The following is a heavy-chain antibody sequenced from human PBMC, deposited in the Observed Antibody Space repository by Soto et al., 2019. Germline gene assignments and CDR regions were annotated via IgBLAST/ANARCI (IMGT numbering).Heavy chain of an antibody. D-gene: IGHD3-22*01. V-gene: IGHV1-2*02. Sequence: ASVKVSCKASGYTFTGYHMHWVRQAPGQGLEWMGWINPNSGGTNYAQKFQGRVTMTRDTSISTAYMEVSRLRSDDTAVYYCARDRRFYDSRSYHIANDAFDVWGQGKMVTVSS. J-gene: IGHJ3*01. CDR1: GYTFTGYH. CDR2: INPNSGGT. CDR3: ARDRRFYDSRSYHIANDAFDV.